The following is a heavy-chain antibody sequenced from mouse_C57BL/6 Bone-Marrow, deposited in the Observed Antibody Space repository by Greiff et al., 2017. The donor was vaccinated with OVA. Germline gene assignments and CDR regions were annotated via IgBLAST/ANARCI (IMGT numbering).Heavy chain of an antibody. CDR1: GFTFSDAW. J-gene: IGHJ2*01. CDR3: TGVVSSFCFDY. V-gene: IGHV6-6*01. Sequence: EVKVEESGGGLVQPGGSMKLSCAASGFTFSDAWMDWVRQSPEKGLEWVAEIRNKANNHATYYAESVKGRFTISRDDSKSSVYLQMNSVRAEDPGIYYWTGVVSSFCFDYGGQGTTLTVSS. D-gene: IGHD1-1*01. CDR2: IRNKANNHAT.